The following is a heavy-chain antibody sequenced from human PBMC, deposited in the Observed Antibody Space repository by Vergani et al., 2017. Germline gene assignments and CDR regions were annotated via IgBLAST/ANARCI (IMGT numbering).Heavy chain of an antibody. CDR2: IYYSGST. CDR1: GGSISSSSYY. CDR3: ARAPSRYYDSSGLR. V-gene: IGHV4-39*07. J-gene: IGHJ4*02. D-gene: IGHD3-22*01. Sequence: QLQLQESGPGLVKPSETLSLTCTVSGGSISSSSYYWGWIRQPPGKGLEWIGCIYYSGSTSYNPSLKIRVTRSLDTSKNQFSLKLSSVTAADTAVYYCARAPSRYYDSSGLRWGQGTLVTVSS.